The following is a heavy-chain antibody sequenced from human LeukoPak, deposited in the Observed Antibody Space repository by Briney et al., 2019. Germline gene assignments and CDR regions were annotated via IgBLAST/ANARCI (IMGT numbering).Heavy chain of an antibody. CDR3: AREKSQEYNNDAFDI. CDR2: VYYSGST. CDR1: GGSISSYY. V-gene: IGHV4-59*01. J-gene: IGHJ3*02. D-gene: IGHD2/OR15-2a*01. Sequence: PSETLSLTCTVSGGSISSYYWSWIRQPPGKGLEWIGYVYYSGSTNYDPSLESRVTISVDTSKNQFSLKLSSVSAADAAVYYCAREKSQEYNNDAFDIWGQGTMVTVSS.